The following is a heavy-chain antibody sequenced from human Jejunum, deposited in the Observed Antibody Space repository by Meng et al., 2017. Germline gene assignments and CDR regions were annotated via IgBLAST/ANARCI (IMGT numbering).Heavy chain of an antibody. CDR1: GGSITSTKW. Sequence: QGLLQPWGPGLGKPSGTLSLTCAVSGGSITSTKWWSWVRQTPGKGLEWIGEVFHSGTPNYNPSLMSRLTMSVDKSKNQFSLNLTSVTAADTAVYYCASRPVGIRTYYFDCWGQGTLVTVSS. V-gene: IGHV4-4*02. J-gene: IGHJ4*02. CDR3: ASRPVGIRTYYFDC. D-gene: IGHD2-21*01. CDR2: VFHSGTP.